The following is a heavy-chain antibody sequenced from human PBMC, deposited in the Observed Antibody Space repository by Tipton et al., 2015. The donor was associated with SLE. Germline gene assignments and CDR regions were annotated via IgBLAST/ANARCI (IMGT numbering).Heavy chain of an antibody. V-gene: IGHV3-48*03. CDR2: ISSSGSTI. J-gene: IGHJ2*01. D-gene: IGHD6-19*01. CDR3: ARDGAVAGTGWYFDL. Sequence: GSLRLSCAASGFTFSCYEMNWVRQAPGKGLEWVSYISSSGSTIYYADSVKGRFTISRDNAKNSLYLQMNSLRAEDTAVYYCARDGAVAGTGWYFDLWGRGTLVTVSS. CDR1: GFTFSCYE.